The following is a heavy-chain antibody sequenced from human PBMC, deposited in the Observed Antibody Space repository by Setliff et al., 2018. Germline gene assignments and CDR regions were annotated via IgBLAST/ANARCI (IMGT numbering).Heavy chain of an antibody. D-gene: IGHD4-4*01. CDR1: GGSISSGNYY. CDR3: ARGVTRPIYYYYYYMDV. J-gene: IGHJ6*03. V-gene: IGHV4-39*01. Sequence: SETLSLTCRVSGGSISSGNYYWGLIRQPPGKGREWVATIYYSGSTYSNPSLKSRLIISVDAPDNQFSVKLSSVTAADTAVYYCARGVTRPIYYYYYYMDVWGKGTTVTVSS. CDR2: IYYSGST.